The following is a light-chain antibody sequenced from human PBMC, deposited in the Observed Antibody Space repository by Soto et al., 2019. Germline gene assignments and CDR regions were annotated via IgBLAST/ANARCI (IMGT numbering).Light chain of an antibody. CDR3: SSYTSSITLV. J-gene: IGLJ2*01. Sequence: QSVLTQPASVSGSPGQSITISCTGTSSDVGGYDYVSWYQQHPGKAPKLMLYDVNNRPSGVSNRFSGSKSGNTASLPISGLQAEDEADYYCSSYTSSITLVFGAGTKLTVL. CDR1: SSDVGGYDY. CDR2: DVN. V-gene: IGLV2-14*03.